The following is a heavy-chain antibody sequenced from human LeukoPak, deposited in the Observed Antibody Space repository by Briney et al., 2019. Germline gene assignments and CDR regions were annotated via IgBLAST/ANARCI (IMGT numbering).Heavy chain of an antibody. CDR3: ARDPTTVTRRGVAFDI. CDR2: IYYSGDT. D-gene: IGHD4-17*01. V-gene: IGHV4-59*12. Sequence: SETLSLTCTVSGGSIRNYYWSWIRQPPGKGLEWIGYIYYSGDTNYNPSLKSRVTISVDTSKNQFSLKLSSVIAADTAVYYCARDPTTVTRRGVAFDIWGQGTMVTVSS. CDR1: GGSIRNYY. J-gene: IGHJ3*02.